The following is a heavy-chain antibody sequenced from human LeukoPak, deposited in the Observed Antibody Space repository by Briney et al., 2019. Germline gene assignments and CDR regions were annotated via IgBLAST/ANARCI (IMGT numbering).Heavy chain of an antibody. CDR1: RFTFSSYA. D-gene: IGHD6-13*01. CDR3: ARDGTRAPSPPDY. J-gene: IGHJ4*02. CDR2: ISGRGGTT. Sequence: GGSLRLSRAASRFTFSSYAMSWVRQAPGKGLEWVSSISGRGGTTYYADSVKGRFTISRDNAKNLLYLQMNSLRAADTAVYYCARDGTRAPSPPDYWGPGTLVTVSS. V-gene: IGHV3-23*01.